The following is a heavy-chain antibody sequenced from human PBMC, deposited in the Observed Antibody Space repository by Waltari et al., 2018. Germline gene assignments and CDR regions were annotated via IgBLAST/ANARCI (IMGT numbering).Heavy chain of an antibody. CDR2: SNYGGDGT. Sequence: EVQLLESGGGLIQPGGSLRLSCVASGFTFSRAGMTWVRQAPGKVLEWCAGSNYGGDGTYYADSVKGRVTISRDNSKNTVYLQMTSLRVEDTALYYCARDGSEWSRDYWGQGTRVTVSS. CDR1: GFTFSRAG. J-gene: IGHJ4*02. CDR3: ARDGSEWSRDY. D-gene: IGHD2-8*01. V-gene: IGHV3-23*01.